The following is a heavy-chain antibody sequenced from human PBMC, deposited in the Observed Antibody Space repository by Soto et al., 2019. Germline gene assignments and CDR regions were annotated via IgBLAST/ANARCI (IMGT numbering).Heavy chain of an antibody. V-gene: IGHV1-18*01. Sequence: QVQLVQSGAEVVKPGASVRVSCKTSGHTFSSYGFTWVRQAPGQGLEWMGWISAYNGNTNYAQKFQGRVAVTTDTSTSTAYMEPRSLRSDGTAVYYCARALYCSGGSCYFDHWGQGTLVTVSS. CDR1: GHTFSSYG. J-gene: IGHJ4*02. CDR2: ISAYNGNT. D-gene: IGHD2-15*01. CDR3: ARALYCSGGSCYFDH.